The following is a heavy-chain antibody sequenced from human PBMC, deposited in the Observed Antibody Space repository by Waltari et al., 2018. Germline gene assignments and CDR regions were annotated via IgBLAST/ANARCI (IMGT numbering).Heavy chain of an antibody. CDR1: GFTFSSYA. D-gene: IGHD2-2*01. Sequence: EVQLLESGGGLVQPGGSLRLSCAASGFTFSSYAMSWVRQTPGKRLEWGSGISGSGNLYHAEAVRGRFTISRDNSKNTLYLQMNSLRAEDTALYYCARATAESCSSRRCYDFDYWGQGALVSVSS. CDR3: ARATAESCSSRRCYDFDY. V-gene: IGHV3-23*01. J-gene: IGHJ4*02. CDR2: ISGSGNL.